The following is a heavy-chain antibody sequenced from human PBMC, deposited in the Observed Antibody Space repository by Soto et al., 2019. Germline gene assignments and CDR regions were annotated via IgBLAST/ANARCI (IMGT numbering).Heavy chain of an antibody. CDR3: ARDSRPTPPHYYYGMDV. CDR1: GFTFSSYS. CDR2: ISSSSSTI. V-gene: IGHV3-48*02. J-gene: IGHJ6*02. Sequence: GGSRRLSCAASGFTFSSYSMNWVRQAPGKGLEWVSYISSSSSTIYYADSVKGRFTISRDNAKNSLYLQMNGLRDEDTAVYYCARDSRPTPPHYYYGMDVWGQGTTVTVSS.